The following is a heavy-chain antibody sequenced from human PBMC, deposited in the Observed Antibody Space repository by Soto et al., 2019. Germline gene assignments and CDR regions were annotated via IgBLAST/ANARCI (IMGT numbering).Heavy chain of an antibody. CDR1: GYTFTSYA. Sequence: QVQLVQSGAEEKKPGASVKVSCKASGYTFTSYAMHWVRQAPGQRLEWMGWINAGNGNTKYSQKFQGRVTITRDTSASTAYMELSSLRSVDTAVYYCARVGIAAAGNWFDPWGQGTLVTVSS. CDR2: INAGNGNT. D-gene: IGHD6-13*01. CDR3: ARVGIAAAGNWFDP. V-gene: IGHV1-3*05. J-gene: IGHJ5*02.